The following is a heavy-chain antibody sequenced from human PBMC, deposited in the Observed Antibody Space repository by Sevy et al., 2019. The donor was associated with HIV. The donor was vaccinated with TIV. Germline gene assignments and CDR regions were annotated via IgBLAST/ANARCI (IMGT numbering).Heavy chain of an antibody. V-gene: IGHV3-53*01. CDR2: IYSGGST. CDR1: GFTVSSYY. D-gene: IGHD2-15*01. Sequence: GGSLRLSCAASGFTVSSYYMSWVRQAPGKGLEWVSVIYSGGSTYYADSVKGRFTISRDNSKNTLYLQMNSLRAEDTAVYYWAREIRGYCSGGSCYSHPSGFDYWGQGTLVTVSS. CDR3: AREIRGYCSGGSCYSHPSGFDY. J-gene: IGHJ4*02.